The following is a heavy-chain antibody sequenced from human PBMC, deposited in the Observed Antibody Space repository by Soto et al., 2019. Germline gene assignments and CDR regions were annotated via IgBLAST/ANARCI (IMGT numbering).Heavy chain of an antibody. CDR2: INQSGST. V-gene: IGHV4-34*01. Sequence: QVQLQQWGAGLLKPSETLSLTCAVYGGSFSGYYWSWIRQPSGKGLEWIGEINQSGSTNYNPSLKSRVHMPVDPSKNRSSLSLISGTAADTAVYYWARRGAGTPEYWGQGTLVTVSS. D-gene: IGHD1-1*01. CDR3: ARRGAGTPEY. CDR1: GGSFSGYY. J-gene: IGHJ4*02.